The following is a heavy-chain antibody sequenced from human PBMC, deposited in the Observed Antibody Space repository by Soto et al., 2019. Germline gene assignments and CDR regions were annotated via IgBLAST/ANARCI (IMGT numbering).Heavy chain of an antibody. Sequence: SRSLSCASSGFTFSSYSMIWVRQAPGKGLEWVAVISYDGSNKYYADSVKGRFTISRDNSKNTLYLQMNSLRAEDTAVYYCAKDGSASPHYYYYGMDVWGHGTTVNVS. CDR2: ISYDGSNK. D-gene: IGHD6-6*01. J-gene: IGHJ6*02. CDR1: GFTFSSYS. V-gene: IGHV3-30*18. CDR3: AKDGSASPHYYYYGMDV.